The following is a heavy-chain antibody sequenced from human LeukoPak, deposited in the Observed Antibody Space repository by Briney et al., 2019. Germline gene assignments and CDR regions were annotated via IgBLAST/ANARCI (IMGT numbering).Heavy chain of an antibody. Sequence: GASVKVSCKASGYTFTSYDINWVRQATGQGLEWMGWMNPNSGNTGYAQKFQGRVTMTRDTSISTVYMELSRLRSDDTAVYYCARAAGGTSAWYVGGWGQGTLVTVSS. CDR3: ARAAGGTSAWYVGG. CDR1: GYTFTSYD. V-gene: IGHV1-8*01. J-gene: IGHJ4*02. D-gene: IGHD1-14*01. CDR2: MNPNSGNT.